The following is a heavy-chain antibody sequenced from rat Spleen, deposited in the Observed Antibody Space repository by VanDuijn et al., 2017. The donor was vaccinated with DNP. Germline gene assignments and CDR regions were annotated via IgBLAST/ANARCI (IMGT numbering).Heavy chain of an antibody. D-gene: IGHD1-4*01. CDR3: TTRGDGYDNWFAY. Sequence: EVQLVESGGGLVQPGRSLKLSCVASGFTFNNYWMGWVRQAPGKGLEWIGEIDKDSSIINYTPSLKDKFTISRDNAQNTLYLQMSKLGAEDTAIYYCTTRGDGYDNWFAYWGQGTLVTVSS. J-gene: IGHJ3*01. V-gene: IGHV4-2*01. CDR1: GFTFNNYW. CDR2: IDKDSSII.